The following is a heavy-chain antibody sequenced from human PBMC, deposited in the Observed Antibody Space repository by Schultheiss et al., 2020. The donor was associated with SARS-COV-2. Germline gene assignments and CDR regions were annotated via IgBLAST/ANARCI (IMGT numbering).Heavy chain of an antibody. CDR2: ISGSGGST. Sequence: GGSLRLSCAASGFTFSSYGMHWVRQAPGKGLEWVSAISGSGGSTYYADSVKGRFTISRDNSKNTLYLQMNSLRAEDTAVYYCAKAVAVAGPSDYWGQGTLVTVSS. V-gene: IGHV3-23*01. CDR3: AKAVAVAGPSDY. D-gene: IGHD6-19*01. J-gene: IGHJ4*02. CDR1: GFTFSSYG.